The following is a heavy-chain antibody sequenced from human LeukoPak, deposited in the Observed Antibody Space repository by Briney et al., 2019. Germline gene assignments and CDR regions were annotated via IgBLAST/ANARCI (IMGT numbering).Heavy chain of an antibody. Sequence: SGGSLRLSCAASGFTFSSYAMTWVRQAPGKGLEWVAVIWYDGSNKYYADSVKGRFTISRDNAKNSLYLQMNSLRAEDTALYYCAKDYMTTVTTGAFDIWGQGTMVTVSS. J-gene: IGHJ3*02. CDR2: IWYDGSNK. D-gene: IGHD4-17*01. V-gene: IGHV3-33*03. CDR1: GFTFSSYA. CDR3: AKDYMTTVTTGAFDI.